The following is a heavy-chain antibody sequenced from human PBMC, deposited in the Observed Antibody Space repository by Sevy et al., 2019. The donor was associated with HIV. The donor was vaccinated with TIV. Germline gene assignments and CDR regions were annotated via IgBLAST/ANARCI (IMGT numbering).Heavy chain of an antibody. D-gene: IGHD3-3*01. CDR2: INPSTGGT. CDR1: GYSFTGYF. J-gene: IGHJ4*02. V-gene: IGHV1-2*02. Sequence: ASVKVSCKASGYSFTGYFLHWPRQAPGQGLEWMGWINPSTGGTMSAQNFQGRVTMTRDTSISTAYMQLSGLKSDDTAVYYCARELDDFWSGYQYWGQGSLVTVSS. CDR3: ARELDDFWSGYQY.